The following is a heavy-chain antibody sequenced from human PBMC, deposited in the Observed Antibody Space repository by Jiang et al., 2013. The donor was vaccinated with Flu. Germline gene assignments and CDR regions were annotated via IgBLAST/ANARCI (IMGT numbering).Heavy chain of an antibody. CDR2: INHSGST. Sequence: LLKPSETLSLTCAVYGGSFSGYYWSWIRQPPGKGLEWIGEINHSGSTNYNPSLKSRVTISVDKSKNQFSLKLSSVTAADTAVYYCAKPTYYDFWSGYVREWYFDLWGRGTLVTVSS. V-gene: IGHV4-34*01. D-gene: IGHD3-3*01. J-gene: IGHJ2*01. CDR3: AKPTYYDFWSGYVREWYFDL. CDR1: GGSFSGYY.